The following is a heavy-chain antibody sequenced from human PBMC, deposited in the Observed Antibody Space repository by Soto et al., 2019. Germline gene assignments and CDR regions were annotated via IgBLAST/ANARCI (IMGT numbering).Heavy chain of an antibody. V-gene: IGHV1-69*13. D-gene: IGHD3-22*01. CDR2: IIPIFGTA. J-gene: IGHJ3*02. Sequence: GASVKVSCKASGGTFSSYAISWVRQAPGQGLEWMGGIIPIFGTANYAQKSQGRVTITADESTSTAYMELSSLRSEDTAVYYCARGGDYYDSSGYPERGAFDIWGQGTMVTVSS. CDR3: ARGGDYYDSSGYPERGAFDI. CDR1: GGTFSSYA.